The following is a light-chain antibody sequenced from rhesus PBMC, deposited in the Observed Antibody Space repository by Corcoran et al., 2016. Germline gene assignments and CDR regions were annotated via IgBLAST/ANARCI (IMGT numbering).Light chain of an antibody. J-gene: IGKJ4*01. CDR2: KES. CDR1: ENVNNY. Sequence: DIQMTQSPSSLSASVGDRVTITCRASENVNNYLHWYQPKPGKAPKLLIYKESTLQSGVPSRFSGSGSGTDFTLTISSRQPEDFATYYCQHSYGTPLTFGGGTKVELK. V-gene: IGKV1-74*01. CDR3: QHSYGTPLT.